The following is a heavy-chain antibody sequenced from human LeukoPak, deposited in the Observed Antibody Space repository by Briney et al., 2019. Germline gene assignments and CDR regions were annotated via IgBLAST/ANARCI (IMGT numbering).Heavy chain of an antibody. J-gene: IGHJ4*02. CDR2: ISSSSSYI. V-gene: IGHV3-21*01. D-gene: IGHD5-18*01. CDR1: GFTFSSYS. CDR3: AREGGYSYGPFLFDY. Sequence: GGSLRLSCAASGFTFSSYSMNWVRQAPGKGLEWVSSISSSSSYIYYADSVKGRFTISRDNAKNSLYLQMNSLRAEDTAVYYCAREGGYSYGPFLFDYWGQGTLVTVSS.